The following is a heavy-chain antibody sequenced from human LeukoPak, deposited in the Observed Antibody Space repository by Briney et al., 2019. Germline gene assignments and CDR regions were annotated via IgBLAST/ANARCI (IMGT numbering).Heavy chain of an antibody. V-gene: IGHV1-69*01. D-gene: IGHD6-13*01. CDR1: EGTFSNHA. CDR3: ASWAGDSSAWYPALFDY. CDR2: IIPISGTA. J-gene: IGHJ4*02. Sequence: GASVKVSCKASEGTFSNHAISWVRQAPGQGLEWMGVIIPISGTANYAQKFQGRVTITADASTSTVYMELSSLTSDDTAVYYCASWAGDSSAWYPALFDYWGQGTLVTVSS.